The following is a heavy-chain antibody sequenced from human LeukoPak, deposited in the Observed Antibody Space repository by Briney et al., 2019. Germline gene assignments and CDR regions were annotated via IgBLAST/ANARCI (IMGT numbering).Heavy chain of an antibody. D-gene: IGHD6-19*01. J-gene: IGHJ6*02. Sequence: PGGSLRLSCAASGFTFSSYWMHWVRQAPGKGLVWVSRINSDGSSTSYADSVKGRFTISRDNAKNTLYLQMNSLRAEDTAVYYCAKDKAGIAVRLNGMDVWGQGTTVTVSS. V-gene: IGHV3-74*01. CDR1: GFTFSSYW. CDR2: INSDGSST. CDR3: AKDKAGIAVRLNGMDV.